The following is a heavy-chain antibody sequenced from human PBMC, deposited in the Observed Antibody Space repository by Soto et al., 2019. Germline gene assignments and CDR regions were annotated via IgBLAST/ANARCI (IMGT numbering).Heavy chain of an antibody. CDR1: GFSFSTSGAG. V-gene: IGHV2-5*01. CDR2: IFWNDDK. D-gene: IGHD1-1*01. Sequence: QITVKESGPTLVTPTQTLTLTCTFSGFSFSTSGAGVGWIRPPPGKALEWLALIFWNDDKRYTPSLNSRLTITKDTSKNQVVLTMSNLDPVDTATYFCAHRRGASTTGGAFDIWGLGTKVTVSS. J-gene: IGHJ3*02. CDR3: AHRRGASTTGGAFDI.